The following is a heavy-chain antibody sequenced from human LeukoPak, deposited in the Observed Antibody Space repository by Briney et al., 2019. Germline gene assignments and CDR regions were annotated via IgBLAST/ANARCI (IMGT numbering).Heavy chain of an antibody. Sequence: PGGSLRLSCAPSGFTFSSYSMNWVRQAPGKGLEWVSYISSSSSTIYYADSVKGRFTISRDNAKNSLYLQMNSLRAEDTAVYYCARALRYFDWSSTSPEHNWFDPWGQGTLVTVSS. V-gene: IGHV3-48*01. CDR2: ISSSSSTI. J-gene: IGHJ5*02. CDR1: GFTFSSYS. D-gene: IGHD3-9*01. CDR3: ARALRYFDWSSTSPEHNWFDP.